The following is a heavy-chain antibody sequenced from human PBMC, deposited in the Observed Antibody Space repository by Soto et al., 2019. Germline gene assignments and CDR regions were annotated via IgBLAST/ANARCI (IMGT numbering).Heavy chain of an antibody. Sequence: SLRLSCAASGFTFDDYAMHWVRQAPGKGLEWVSGISWNSGSIGYADSVKGRFTISRDNAKNSLYLQMNSLRAEDTAVYYCASEQLVTGDEYYYYGMDVWGQGTTVTVSS. V-gene: IGHV3-9*01. J-gene: IGHJ6*02. CDR2: ISWNSGSI. CDR3: ASEQLVTGDEYYYYGMDV. CDR1: GFTFDDYA. D-gene: IGHD6-13*01.